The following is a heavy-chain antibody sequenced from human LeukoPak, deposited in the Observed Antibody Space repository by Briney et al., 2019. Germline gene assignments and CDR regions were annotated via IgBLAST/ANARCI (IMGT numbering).Heavy chain of an antibody. CDR3: ARENLEPYYYYGMDV. CDR2: ISAYNGNT. D-gene: IGHD3-3*01. CDR1: GYTFTSYG. J-gene: IGHJ6*02. Sequence: ASVKVSCKASGYTFTSYGISWVRQAPGQGLEWMGWISAYNGNTNYAQKLQGRVTMTTDTSTSTAYMELRSLRSDDTAVYYCARENLEPYYYYGMDVWGQGTTVTVSS. V-gene: IGHV1-18*01.